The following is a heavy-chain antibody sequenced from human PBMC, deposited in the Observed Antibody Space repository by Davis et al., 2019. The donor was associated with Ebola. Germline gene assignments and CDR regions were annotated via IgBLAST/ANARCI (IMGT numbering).Heavy chain of an antibody. Sequence: GGSLRLSCAASGFTFSSYGMHWVRQAPGKGLEWVAVISYDGSNKYYADSVKGRFTISRDNSKNTLYLQMNSLRAEDTAVYYCARGDWDSSSWYWYFDLWGRGTLVTVSS. V-gene: IGHV3-33*05. D-gene: IGHD6-13*01. CDR2: ISYDGSNK. J-gene: IGHJ2*01. CDR3: ARGDWDSSSWYWYFDL. CDR1: GFTFSSYG.